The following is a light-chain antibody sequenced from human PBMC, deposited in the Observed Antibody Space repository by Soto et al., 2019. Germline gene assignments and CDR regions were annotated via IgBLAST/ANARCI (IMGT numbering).Light chain of an antibody. Sequence: EIVLTQSPDTLSLSPGEIATLSFSASQSIANYVAWYHQRPGQAPRLVIYGASNRATDIPARFSGSGSGTDFTLTISSVEAEDFGVYYCQQRNDWPRNSFGQGTRLEI. CDR3: QQRNDWPRNS. J-gene: IGKJ5*01. V-gene: IGKV3-11*01. CDR1: QSIANY. CDR2: GAS.